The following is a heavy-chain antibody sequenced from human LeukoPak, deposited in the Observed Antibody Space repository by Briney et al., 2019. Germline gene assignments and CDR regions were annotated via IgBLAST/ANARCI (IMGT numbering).Heavy chain of an antibody. V-gene: IGHV3-7*03. D-gene: IGHD5-12*01. Sequence: GSLRLSCAASGFTFSNYWMSWVRQAPGKGLDWVANIDHIEREKYYVDSVKGRFTISRDNAKNSLYLQINGLRADDTGVYYCAREFGYRGYIDYWGLGTLVTVSS. CDR2: IDHIEREK. J-gene: IGHJ4*03. CDR3: AREFGYRGYIDY. CDR1: GFTFSNYW.